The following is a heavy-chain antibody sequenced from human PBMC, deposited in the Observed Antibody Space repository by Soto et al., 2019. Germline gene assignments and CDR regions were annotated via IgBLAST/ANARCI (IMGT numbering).Heavy chain of an antibody. D-gene: IGHD3-10*01. Sequence: ASVKVSCKASGYTFTSYYMHWVRQAPGQGLEWMGIINPSGGSTSYAQKFQGRVTMTRDTSTSTVYMELSSLRSEDTAVYYCARSGSYHGVYYYYGMDVWGQGTTVTVSS. V-gene: IGHV1-46*01. J-gene: IGHJ6*02. CDR3: ARSGSYHGVYYYYGMDV. CDR2: INPSGGST. CDR1: GYTFTSYY.